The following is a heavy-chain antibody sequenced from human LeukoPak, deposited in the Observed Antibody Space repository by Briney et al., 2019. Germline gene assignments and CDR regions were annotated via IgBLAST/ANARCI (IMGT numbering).Heavy chain of an antibody. CDR1: GFSFNSYA. CDR2: ISRNSTYI. V-gene: IGHV3-21*01. Sequence: GGSLRLSCAASGFSFNSYAMNWVRQAPGKGLEWVASISRNSTYIHYADSVKGRFTISRDNARNSLFLQMNSLRAEDTAIYYCARDEGYYFDSWGQGTQVTVSS. CDR3: ARDEGYYFDS. J-gene: IGHJ4*02.